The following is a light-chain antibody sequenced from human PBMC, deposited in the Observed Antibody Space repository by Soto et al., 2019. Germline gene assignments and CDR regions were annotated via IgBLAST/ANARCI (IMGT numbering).Light chain of an antibody. V-gene: IGKV2-28*01. CDR1: QILLYNNTYNY. CDR3: MQALQSLT. J-gene: IGKJ5*01. CDR2: FGS. Sequence: EIVMTQAPLTLPVTPGGPASISGSXSQILLYNNTYNYLDWYVQKPGQSPQLLIYFGSNRAPGVPDRFSGSGSGTDFTLKINRVEAEDVGTYYCMQALQSLTFGQGTRLEI.